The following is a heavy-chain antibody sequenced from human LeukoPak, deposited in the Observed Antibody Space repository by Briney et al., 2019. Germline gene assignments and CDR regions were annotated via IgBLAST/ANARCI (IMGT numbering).Heavy chain of an antibody. CDR2: IYYSGST. CDR3: ARQGTRAYSYAIDY. V-gene: IGHV4-59*08. Sequence: SETLSLTCTVSGGSISSYYWSWIRQPPGKGLEWIGYIYYSGSTNYNPSLKSRVTISVDTSKNQFSLKLSSVTAADTAVYYCARQGTRAYSYAIDYWGQGTLVAVSS. J-gene: IGHJ4*02. CDR1: GGSISSYY. D-gene: IGHD5-18*01.